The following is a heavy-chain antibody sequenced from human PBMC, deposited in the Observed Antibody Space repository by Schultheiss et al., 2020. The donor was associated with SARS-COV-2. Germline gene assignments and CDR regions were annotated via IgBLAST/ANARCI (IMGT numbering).Heavy chain of an antibody. CDR1: GFTFSSYS. V-gene: IGHV3-21*01. Sequence: GGSLRLSCTASGFTFSSYSMYWVRQAPGKGLEWVSSISSTSNYIYYADSVKGRFTISRDNAKNSLYLQMNSLRAEDTAVYYCAREEGRYCSSTSCYEGRDYWGQGTLVTVSS. D-gene: IGHD2-2*01. J-gene: IGHJ4*02. CDR3: AREEGRYCSSTSCYEGRDY. CDR2: ISSTSNYI.